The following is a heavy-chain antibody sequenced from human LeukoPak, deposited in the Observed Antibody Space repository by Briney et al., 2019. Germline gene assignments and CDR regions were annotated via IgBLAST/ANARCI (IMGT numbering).Heavy chain of an antibody. CDR1: GGSFSGYY. D-gene: IGHD3-9*01. CDR2: INHSGST. CDR3: ARALRYFDWLSWFDP. V-gene: IGHV4-34*01. Sequence: SETLSLTCAVYGGSFSGYYWSWIRQPPGKGLEWLGEINHSGSTNYNPSLKSRVTISVDTSKNQFSLKLSSVTAADTAVYYCARALRYFDWLSWFDPWGQGTLVTVSS. J-gene: IGHJ5*02.